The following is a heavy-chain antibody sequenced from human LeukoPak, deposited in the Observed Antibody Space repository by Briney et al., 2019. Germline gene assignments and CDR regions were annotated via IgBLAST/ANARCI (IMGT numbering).Heavy chain of an antibody. CDR1: GGSIGSYY. Sequence: SETLSLTCTVSGGSIGSYYWSWIRQPPGKGLEWIGYIYYSGGTNYNPSLKSRVTISVDTSKNQFSLKLSSVTSADTVVYYCARYYYDNSGSIYAFDIWGQGTMVTVSS. D-gene: IGHD3-22*01. CDR2: IYYSGGT. CDR3: ARYYYDNSGSIYAFDI. V-gene: IGHV4-59*01. J-gene: IGHJ3*02.